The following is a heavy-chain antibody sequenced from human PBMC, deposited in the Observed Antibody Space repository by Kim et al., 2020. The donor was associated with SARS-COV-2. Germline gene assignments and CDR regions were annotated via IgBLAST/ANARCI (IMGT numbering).Heavy chain of an antibody. J-gene: IGHJ5*02. CDR3: AVTPGIAVAGNWFDP. Sequence: QKFQGRVTITADKSTSTAYMELSSLRSEDTAVYYCAVTPGIAVAGNWFDPWGQGTLVTVSS. D-gene: IGHD6-19*01. V-gene: IGHV1-69*02.